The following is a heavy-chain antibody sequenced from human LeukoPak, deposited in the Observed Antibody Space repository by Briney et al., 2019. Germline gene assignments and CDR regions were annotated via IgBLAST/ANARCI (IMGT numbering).Heavy chain of an antibody. D-gene: IGHD3-16*01. CDR2: ISGSGSPI. CDR3: ARVGDGKCPDY. CDR1: GFTFSSYS. Sequence: GGSLRLSCAASGFTFSSYSTNWVRQAPGKGLEWVSYISGSGSPIYYADSVKGRFTISRDNAKNSLYLQMNSLRAEDTAVYYCARVGDGKCPDYWGQGTLVTVSS. V-gene: IGHV3-48*04. J-gene: IGHJ4*02.